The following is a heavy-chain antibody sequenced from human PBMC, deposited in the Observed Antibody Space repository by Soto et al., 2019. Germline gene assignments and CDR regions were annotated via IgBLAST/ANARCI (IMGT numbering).Heavy chain of an antibody. Sequence: QVQLQESGPGLVKPSQTLSLTCTVSGGSIRSGGNSWSWIRQHSGKGLEWIGYIYYSGSTYYNPSLQSRLTISLDTSKNQFSVKLSSVTAADTAVYYCARGVLRTFDYWGQGTLVTVSS. V-gene: IGHV4-31*03. J-gene: IGHJ4*02. CDR1: GGSIRSGGNS. CDR2: IYYSGST. CDR3: ARGVLRTFDY.